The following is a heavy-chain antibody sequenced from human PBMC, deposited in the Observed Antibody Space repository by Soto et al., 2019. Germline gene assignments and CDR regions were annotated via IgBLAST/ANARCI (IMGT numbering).Heavy chain of an antibody. CDR3: ATLGRADYPPLAA. D-gene: IGHD4-17*01. CDR2: ISSRGTDI. J-gene: IGHJ5*02. V-gene: IGHV3-30*14. Sequence: GGSLRLSCEASGFLFSDSTLNWVRRAPGKGLEWVAEISSRGTDIYYADSVKGRFTISRDNSKNSLYLLLDRVKSDDTAVYFCATLGRADYPPLAAWGQGTLVTVSS. CDR1: GFLFSDST.